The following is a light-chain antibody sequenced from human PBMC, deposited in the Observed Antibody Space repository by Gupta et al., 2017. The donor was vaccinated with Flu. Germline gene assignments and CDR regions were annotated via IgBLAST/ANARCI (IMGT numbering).Light chain of an antibody. Sequence: EIVLTQSPATLSLSPGERATLSCRASLTVTTYLSWYQNKPGQAPRLLIYVASSRATGIPARFSGSESETEFTLTISSLEPEDFAVYYCQQRINWPPTFGQGTKVEI. V-gene: IGKV3-11*01. J-gene: IGKJ1*01. CDR3: QQRINWPPT. CDR2: VAS. CDR1: LTVTTY.